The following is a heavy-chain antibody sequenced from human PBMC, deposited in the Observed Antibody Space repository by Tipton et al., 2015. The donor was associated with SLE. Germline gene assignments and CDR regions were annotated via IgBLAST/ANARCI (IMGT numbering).Heavy chain of an antibody. CDR2: IYYSGST. V-gene: IGHV4-38-2*01. Sequence: TLSLTCAVSGYSISSSYYWGWIRQPPGKGLEWIGSIYYSGSTYYNPSLKSRVTISVDTSKNQFSLKLSSVTAADTAVYYCARSHIVVVVAAPGYWGQGTLVTVSS. D-gene: IGHD2-15*01. CDR1: GYSISSSYY. J-gene: IGHJ4*02. CDR3: ARSHIVVVVAAPGY.